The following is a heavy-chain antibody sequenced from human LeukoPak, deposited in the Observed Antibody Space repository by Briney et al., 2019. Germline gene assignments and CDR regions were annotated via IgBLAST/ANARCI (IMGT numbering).Heavy chain of an antibody. CDR3: ARDLKLSRADSDYGSGSYYRLSGYMDV. J-gene: IGHJ6*03. CDR1: GFTFSSYG. V-gene: IGHV3-33*08. Sequence: PGRSLRLSCAASGFTFSSYGMHWVRQAPGKGLEWVAFIRFDGSNKYYADSVKGRFTISRDNAKNSLYLQMNSLRAEDTAVYYCARDLKLSRADSDYGSGSYYRLSGYMDVWGKGTTVTVSS. CDR2: IRFDGSNK. D-gene: IGHD3-10*01.